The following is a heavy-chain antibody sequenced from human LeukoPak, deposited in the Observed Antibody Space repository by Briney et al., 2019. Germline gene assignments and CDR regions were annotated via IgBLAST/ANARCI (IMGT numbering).Heavy chain of an antibody. Sequence: SVKVSCXASGGTSSNYTISWVRQAPGQGLEWMGRIIPIDGVENYAQKFQGRVTITADKLTSTAYMELSSLRSEDTAVYYCARALDCTNGVCFGDDAFDIWGQGTMVTVSS. CDR2: IIPIDGVE. CDR3: ARALDCTNGVCFGDDAFDI. D-gene: IGHD2-8*01. V-gene: IGHV1-69*02. CDR1: GGTSSNYT. J-gene: IGHJ3*02.